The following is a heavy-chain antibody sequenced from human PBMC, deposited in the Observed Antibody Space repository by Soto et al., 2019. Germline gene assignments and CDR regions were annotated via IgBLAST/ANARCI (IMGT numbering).Heavy chain of an antibody. CDR3: GRVQTKVTPLVNYYYYYGRDG. CDR1: GYTFTSYD. Sequence: QVQLVQSGAEVKKPGASVKVSCKASGYTFTSYDINWVRQATRQGPEWMGWMNPNSGNTGYAQKVQGSVTMTTNTSISSAHMELSSLRSEAAAVYYCGRVQTKVTPLVNYYYYYGRDGWGEETTVTDS. V-gene: IGHV1-8*01. J-gene: IGHJ6*02. CDR2: MNPNSGNT. D-gene: IGHD4-4*01.